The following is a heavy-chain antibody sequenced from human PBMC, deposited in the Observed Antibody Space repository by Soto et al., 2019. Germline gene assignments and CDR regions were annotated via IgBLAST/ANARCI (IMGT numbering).Heavy chain of an antibody. CDR1: GFTFSSYA. CDR2: ISGSGGRT. Sequence: VQLLESGGGLVQPGGSLRLSCAASGFTFSSYAMTWVRQAPGKGLQWVSAISGSGGRTYYADSVKGRFTISRDNSENTLYQQMNSLRAEDTAVYYCAKDSALRVKDHWGQGTLVTVSS. J-gene: IGHJ4*02. CDR3: AKDSALRVKDH. D-gene: IGHD2-21*01. V-gene: IGHV3-23*01.